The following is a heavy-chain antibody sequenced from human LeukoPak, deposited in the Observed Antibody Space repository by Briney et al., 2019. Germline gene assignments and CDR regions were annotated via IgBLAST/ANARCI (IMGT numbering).Heavy chain of an antibody. CDR2: ISAYNGNT. CDR1: GYTFTSYG. D-gene: IGHD1-26*01. V-gene: IGHV1-18*01. CDR3: ARMEWELYYFDY. Sequence: ASVTVSCKASGYTFTSYGISWVRQAPRQGLEWMGWISAYNGNTNYAQKLQGRVTMTTDTSTSTAYMELRSLRSDDTAVYYCARMEWELYYFDYWGQGTLVTVSS. J-gene: IGHJ4*02.